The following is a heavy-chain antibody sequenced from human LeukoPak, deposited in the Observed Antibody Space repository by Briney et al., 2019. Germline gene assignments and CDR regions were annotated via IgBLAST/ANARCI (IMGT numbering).Heavy chain of an antibody. J-gene: IGHJ5*02. D-gene: IGHD3-10*01. Sequence: SETLSLTCTVSGGSISSSSYYWGWIRQPAGKGLEWIGRIYTSGSTNYNPSLKSRVTISVDTSKNQFSLKLSSVTAADTAVYYCAREAYGSGSYYNWFDPWGQGTLVTVSS. CDR1: GGSISSSSYY. V-gene: IGHV4-61*02. CDR3: AREAYGSGSYYNWFDP. CDR2: IYTSGST.